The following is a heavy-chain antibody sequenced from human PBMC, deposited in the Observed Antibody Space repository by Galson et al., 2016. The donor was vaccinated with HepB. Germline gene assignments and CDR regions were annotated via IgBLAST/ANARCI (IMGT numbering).Heavy chain of an antibody. D-gene: IGHD2-15*01. CDR1: GFIFSSYS. CDR2: ISSSSRTI. Sequence: SLRLSCAASGFIFSSYSMNWVRQAPGKGLEWLSNISSSSRTIYYAASVKGRFTISRDNAKKSLYLQMNSLRAEDTAVYYGARDVTYCRSGSCHGGQLFDIWGQGTLVTVSP. V-gene: IGHV3-48*01. CDR3: ARDVTYCRSGSCHGGQLFDI. J-gene: IGHJ4*02.